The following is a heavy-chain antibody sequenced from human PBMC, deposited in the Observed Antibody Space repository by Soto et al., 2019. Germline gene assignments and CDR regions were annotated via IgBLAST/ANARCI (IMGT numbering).Heavy chain of an antibody. CDR2: IGTRGRTI. CDR1: GFTFSNYE. J-gene: IGHJ6*02. V-gene: IGHV3-48*03. D-gene: IGHD4-4*01. CDR3: ARDPAIYSGKFDYGLDV. Sequence: EVQLVESGGGLVQAGGSLRLFCAASGFTFSNYEMNWVRQAPGKGLEWVSYIGTRGRTIYYADSVKGRFIISRDNAKNSLYLQMNSLRAEDTAVYYCARDPAIYSGKFDYGLDVWGQGTTVTVSS.